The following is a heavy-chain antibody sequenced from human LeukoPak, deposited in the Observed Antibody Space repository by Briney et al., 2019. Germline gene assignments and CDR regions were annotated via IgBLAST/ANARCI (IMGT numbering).Heavy chain of an antibody. J-gene: IGHJ3*02. Sequence: SETLSLTCTVSGYSISSGYYWGWIRQPPGKGLEWIGSIYYSGSTYYNPSLKSRVTISVDTSKNQFSLKLSSVTAADTAVYYCARDAFDIWGQGTMVTVSS. CDR3: ARDAFDI. CDR1: GYSISSGYY. V-gene: IGHV4-38-2*02. CDR2: IYYSGST.